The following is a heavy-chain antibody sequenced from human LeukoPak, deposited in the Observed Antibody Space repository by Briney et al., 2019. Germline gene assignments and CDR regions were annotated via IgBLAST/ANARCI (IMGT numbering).Heavy chain of an antibody. CDR1: GFTFSGNA. V-gene: IGHV3-30*04. CDR3: ARDPSYTGYYFDS. J-gene: IGHJ4*02. CDR2: VSYDGNKK. D-gene: IGHD2-2*02. Sequence: GGSLRLSCAASGFTFSGNAMHWVRQAPGKGLEWVSGVSYDGNKKYYADSVKGRFTISRDNSKNTVYLQMSSLRADDTAVYFCARDPSYTGYYFDSWGQGTLVTVSS.